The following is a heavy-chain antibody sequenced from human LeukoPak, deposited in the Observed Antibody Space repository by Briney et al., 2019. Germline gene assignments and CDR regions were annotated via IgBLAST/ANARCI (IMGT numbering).Heavy chain of an antibody. CDR2: MGAMNGNR. V-gene: IGHV1-18*01. Sequence: ASVKVSCKASGYTFTSYGISWARQAPGQGLEWLAWMGAMNGNRKYAEKLQGRVTVTTDTSTNTAYMELTSLRSDDTAVYFCARDPGAATYDYWGQGTLVTVTS. CDR3: ARDPGAATYDY. CDR1: GYTFTSYG. J-gene: IGHJ4*02. D-gene: IGHD6-25*01.